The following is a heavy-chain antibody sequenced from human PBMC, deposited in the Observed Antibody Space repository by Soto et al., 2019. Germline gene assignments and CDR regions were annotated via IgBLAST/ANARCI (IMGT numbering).Heavy chain of an antibody. CDR2: ISGSGGST. J-gene: IGHJ1*01. CDR3: ARPTSPVWFGEVTHDFQH. V-gene: IGHV3-23*01. CDR1: GFTFSSYA. D-gene: IGHD3-10*01. Sequence: GGSLRLSCAASGFTFSSYAMSWVRQAPGKGLEWVSAISGSGGSTYYADSVKGRFTISRDNSKNTLYLQMNSLRAEDTAVYYCARPTSPVWFGEVTHDFQHWGQGTLVTVSS.